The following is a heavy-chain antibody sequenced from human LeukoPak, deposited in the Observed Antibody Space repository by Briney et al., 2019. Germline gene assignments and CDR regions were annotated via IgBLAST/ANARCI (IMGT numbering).Heavy chain of an antibody. Sequence: GGSLRLSCAAFGFTFSSYAMSWVRQAPGKGLEWVSAISGSGGSTYYADSVKGRFTISRDNSKNTLYLQMNSLRAEDTAVYYCAKDRSRGYYDSSGYPYWGQGTLVTVSS. CDR2: ISGSGGST. CDR1: GFTFSSYA. V-gene: IGHV3-23*01. D-gene: IGHD3-22*01. J-gene: IGHJ4*02. CDR3: AKDRSRGYYDSSGYPY.